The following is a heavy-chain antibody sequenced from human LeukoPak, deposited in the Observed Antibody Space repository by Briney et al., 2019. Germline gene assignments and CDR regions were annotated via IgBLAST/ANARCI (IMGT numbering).Heavy chain of an antibody. D-gene: IGHD6-13*01. CDR2: ISSSSSYI. CDR3: ARGSIAAAGTCWFDP. Sequence: GGSLRLSCAASGFTFSSYSMNCVRQAPGKGLEWVSSISSSSSYIYYADSVKGRFTISRDNAKNSLYLQMNSLRAEDTAVYYCARGSIAAAGTCWFDPWGQGTLATVSS. CDR1: GFTFSSYS. J-gene: IGHJ5*02. V-gene: IGHV3-21*01.